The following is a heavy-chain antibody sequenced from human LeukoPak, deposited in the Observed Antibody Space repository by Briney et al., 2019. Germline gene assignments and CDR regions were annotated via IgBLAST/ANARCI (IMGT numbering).Heavy chain of an antibody. D-gene: IGHD1-26*01. Sequence: GGSLRLSCAASAFSLKDYNMNWVRQAPGKGLEWVSSISYTGTYIYYADSVKGRFTASRDNAQNSVYLQMNSLRVEDTAIYYCVRDRGTYRPIDYWGQGTLVTVSS. J-gene: IGHJ4*02. CDR2: ISYTGTYI. CDR3: VRDRGTYRPIDY. CDR1: AFSLKDYN. V-gene: IGHV3-21*04.